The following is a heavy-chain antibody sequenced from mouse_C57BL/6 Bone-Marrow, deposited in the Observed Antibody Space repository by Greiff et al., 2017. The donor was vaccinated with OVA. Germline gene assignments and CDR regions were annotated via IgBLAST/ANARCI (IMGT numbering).Heavy chain of an antibody. CDR3: ARTIYYYGSLHFDY. J-gene: IGHJ2*01. CDR2: IYPGSGST. Sequence: QVQLQQPGAELVKPGASVKMSCKASGYTFTSYWITWVKQRPGQGLEWIGDIYPGSGSTNYNEKFKSKATLTVDTSSSTAYLQPSSLTSEDSAVYYCARTIYYYGSLHFDYWGQGTTLTVSS. D-gene: IGHD1-1*01. V-gene: IGHV1-55*01. CDR1: GYTFTSYW.